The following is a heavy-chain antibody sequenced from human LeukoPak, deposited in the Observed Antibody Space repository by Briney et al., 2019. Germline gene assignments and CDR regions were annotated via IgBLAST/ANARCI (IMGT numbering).Heavy chain of an antibody. CDR3: ARGHRRGPSPDDAFDI. D-gene: IGHD2-15*01. CDR1: GGSISSYY. Sequence: SETLSLTCTVSGGSISSYYWSWIRQPPGKGLEWIGYIYYSGSTYYNPSLKSRVTISVDTSKNQFSLKLSSVTAADTAVYYCARGHRRGPSPDDAFDIWGQGTMVTVSS. V-gene: IGHV4-59*12. J-gene: IGHJ3*02. CDR2: IYYSGST.